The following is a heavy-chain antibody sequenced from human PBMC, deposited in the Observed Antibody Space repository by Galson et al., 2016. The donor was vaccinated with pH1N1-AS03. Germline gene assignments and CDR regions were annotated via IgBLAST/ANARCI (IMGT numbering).Heavy chain of an antibody. V-gene: IGHV1-18*01. CDR1: DDTFNSHG. CDR3: ARMGKRWDDAYDI. D-gene: IGHD7-27*01. Sequence: SVKVSCKASDDTFNSHGISWVRQAPGQGLEWMGWISANNGDTNYAQKFQGRVTMTTDTSTSTTYMELRSLRSDDTAVYYCARMGKRWDDAYDIWGQGTMVTVSS. J-gene: IGHJ3*02. CDR2: ISANNGDT.